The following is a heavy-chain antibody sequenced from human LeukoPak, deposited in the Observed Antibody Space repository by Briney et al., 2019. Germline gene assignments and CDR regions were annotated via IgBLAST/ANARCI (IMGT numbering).Heavy chain of an antibody. Sequence: GGSLRLSCAASGFTFSSYAMSWVRQAPGKGLEWVALISSDGSDKKHADSVKGRFTISRDNSKNTLYLQMHSLRVEDTAVYYCARDYPADYWGQGTLVTVSS. V-gene: IGHV3-30-3*01. CDR3: ARDYPADY. CDR2: ISSDGSDK. J-gene: IGHJ4*02. CDR1: GFTFSSYA.